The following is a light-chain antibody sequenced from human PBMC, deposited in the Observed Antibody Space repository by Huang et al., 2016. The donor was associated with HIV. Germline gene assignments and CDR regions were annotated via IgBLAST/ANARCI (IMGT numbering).Light chain of an antibody. CDR1: QGIGTF. CDR2: AAS. Sequence: DIQMTQSPSFLSASVGDSVTIACRASQGIGTFLAWYQQKPGKAPKLLIEAASTLQRGVPSRFSGGGSGTNFTLTISSLQPEDFATYYCQQLNSYPLTFGGGTEVEIK. J-gene: IGKJ4*01. V-gene: IGKV1-9*01. CDR3: QQLNSYPLT.